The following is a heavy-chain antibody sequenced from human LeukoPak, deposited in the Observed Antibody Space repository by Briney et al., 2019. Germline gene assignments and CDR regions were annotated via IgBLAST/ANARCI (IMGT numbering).Heavy chain of an antibody. CDR1: GGSISSYH. V-gene: IGHV4-59*01. CDR3: AMSYSSSWYTFDY. J-gene: IGHJ4*02. D-gene: IGHD6-13*01. Sequence: SETLSLTCTVSGGSISSYHWSWIRQPPGKGLEWIGYIYYSGSTNYNPSLKSRVTISVDTSKNQFSLKLSSVTAADTAVYYCAMSYSSSWYTFDYWGQGTLVTVSS. CDR2: IYYSGST.